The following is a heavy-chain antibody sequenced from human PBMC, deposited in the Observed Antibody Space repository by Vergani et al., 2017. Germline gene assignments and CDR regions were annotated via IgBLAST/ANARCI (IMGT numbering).Heavy chain of an antibody. Sequence: EVQLVQSGAEVKKPGESLKISCKGSGYSFTSYWIGWVRQMPGKGLEWMGIIYPGDSDTRYSPSFQGQVTIPADKPIRTAYLQWSSLKASDTAMYYCASLFRITIFGVDEGHYMDVWGKGTTVTVSS. V-gene: IGHV5-51*01. D-gene: IGHD3-3*01. J-gene: IGHJ6*03. CDR1: GYSFTSYW. CDR2: IYPGDSDT. CDR3: ASLFRITIFGVDEGHYMDV.